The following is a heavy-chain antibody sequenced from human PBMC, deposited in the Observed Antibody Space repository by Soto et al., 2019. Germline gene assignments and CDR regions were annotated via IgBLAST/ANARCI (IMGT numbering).Heavy chain of an antibody. D-gene: IGHD2-2*01. CDR1: GFTFVSYS. Sequence: WGSLRLSCAASGFTFVSYSISCVRHSPWKGLEWVSSISSSSSYIYYADSVKGRFTISRDNAKNSLYLQMNSLRAEDTAVYYCAREDIVVVPAAKPHWGQGTLVTVSS. V-gene: IGHV3-21*01. CDR3: AREDIVVVPAAKPH. CDR2: ISSSSSYI. J-gene: IGHJ4*02.